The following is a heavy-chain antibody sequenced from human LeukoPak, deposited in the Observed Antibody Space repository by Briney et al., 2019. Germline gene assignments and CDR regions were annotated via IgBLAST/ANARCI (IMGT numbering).Heavy chain of an antibody. Sequence: GGSLRLSCAASGFTFSSYGMHGVRQAPGKGLEGVAVIWYDGSNKYYAESVKGRFTISRDNSKNTLYLQMNSLRAEDTAVYYCAKEYYDFWSAYSSWFDPWGQGTLVTVSS. J-gene: IGHJ5*02. CDR2: IWYDGSNK. V-gene: IGHV3-33*03. D-gene: IGHD3-3*01. CDR3: AKEYYDFWSAYSSWFDP. CDR1: GFTFSSYG.